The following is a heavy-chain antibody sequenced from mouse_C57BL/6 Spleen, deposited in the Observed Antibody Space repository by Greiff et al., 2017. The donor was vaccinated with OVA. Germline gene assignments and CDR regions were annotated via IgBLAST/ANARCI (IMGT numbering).Heavy chain of an antibody. CDR3: ARRDDYYGSSRPFYAMDY. J-gene: IGHJ4*01. V-gene: IGHV1-61*01. CDR2: IYPSDSET. CDR1: GYTFTSYW. D-gene: IGHD1-1*01. Sequence: VQLQQPGAELVRPGSSVKLSCKASGYTFTSYWMDWVKQRPGQGLEWIGNIYPSDSETHYNQKFKDKATLTVDKSSSTAYMQLSSLTSEDSAVYYCARRDDYYGSSRPFYAMDYWGQGTSVTVSS.